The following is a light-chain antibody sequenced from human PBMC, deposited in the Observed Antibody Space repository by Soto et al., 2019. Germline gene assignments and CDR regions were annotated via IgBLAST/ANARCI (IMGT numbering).Light chain of an antibody. V-gene: IGKV1-5*03. Sequence: DIQMTQSPSSLSASVGDSVTITWLAWYQQKPGKAPKLLIYRASSLESGVPSRFSGSGSGTEFTLTISSLQPDDFATYYCQQYNTFSPWTFGQGTKVDIK. CDR2: RAS. J-gene: IGKJ1*01. CDR3: QQYNTFSPWT.